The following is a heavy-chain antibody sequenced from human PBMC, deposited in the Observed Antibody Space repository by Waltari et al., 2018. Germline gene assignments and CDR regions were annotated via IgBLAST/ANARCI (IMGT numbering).Heavy chain of an antibody. CDR3: ATPLAYCGGDCYSPLDAFDI. D-gene: IGHD2-21*01. CDR1: GGSFSGYY. V-gene: IGHV4-34*01. J-gene: IGHJ3*02. CDR2: INHSGST. Sequence: QVQLQQWGAGLLKPSETLSLTCAVYGGSFSGYYWSLIRQPPGKGLEWIGEINHSGSTYYNPSLKSRGTISVDTSKNQFSLKLSSVTAADTAVYYCATPLAYCGGDCYSPLDAFDIWGQGTMVTVSS.